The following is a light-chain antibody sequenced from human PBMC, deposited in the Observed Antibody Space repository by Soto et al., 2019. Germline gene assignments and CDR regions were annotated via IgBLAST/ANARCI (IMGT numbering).Light chain of an antibody. CDR2: GAS. J-gene: IGKJ1*01. Sequence: EIVLTQSPGTLSLSPGERATLSCRASQSISSSYLAWYQQKPDQAPRLLIYGASSRATGIPDRFSGSGSGTDFTLTISRLEPEDFAVYYCQQYHSSPRTFGQGTQVEIK. V-gene: IGKV3-20*01. CDR3: QQYHSSPRT. CDR1: QSISSSY.